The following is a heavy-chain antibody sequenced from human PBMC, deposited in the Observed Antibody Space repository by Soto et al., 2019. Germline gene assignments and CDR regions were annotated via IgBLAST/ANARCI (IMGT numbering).Heavy chain of an antibody. J-gene: IGHJ5*02. D-gene: IGHD3-22*01. Sequence: GGSLRLSCAASGFTFSSYAMSWVRQAPGKGLEWVSTISGSADSTYYADSVKGRFTISRDNSKNTLYLQMSSLRAEDTAVYYCAGQIFDSGPWVQGTLVTVSS. CDR2: ISGSADST. CDR1: GFTFSSYA. V-gene: IGHV3-23*01. CDR3: AGQIFDSGP.